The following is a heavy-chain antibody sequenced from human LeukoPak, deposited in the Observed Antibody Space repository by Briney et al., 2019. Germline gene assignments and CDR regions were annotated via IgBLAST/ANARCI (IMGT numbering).Heavy chain of an antibody. J-gene: IGHJ6*02. Sequence: PSETLSLTCTVSGGSVSSGSYYWSWIRQPPGKGLEWIGYIYYSGSTNYNPSLKSRVTISVDTSKNQFSLKLSSVTAADTAVYYCARDIVVVPAASGPYGMDVWGQGTTVTVSS. CDR3: ARDIVVVPAASGPYGMDV. D-gene: IGHD2-2*01. V-gene: IGHV4-61*01. CDR1: GGSVSSGSYY. CDR2: IYYSGST.